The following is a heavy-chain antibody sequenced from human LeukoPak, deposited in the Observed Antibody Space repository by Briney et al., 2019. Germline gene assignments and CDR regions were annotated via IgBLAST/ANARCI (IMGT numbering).Heavy chain of an antibody. Sequence: GGSLRLSCAASGFTFSSYSMNWVRQAPGKGLEWVSVIYSGGSTYYADSVKGRFTISRDNSKNTLYLQMNSLRAEDTAVYYCVKSTMDVWGQGTTVTVSS. CDR3: VKSTMDV. V-gene: IGHV3-53*01. J-gene: IGHJ6*02. CDR2: IYSGGST. CDR1: GFTFSSYS.